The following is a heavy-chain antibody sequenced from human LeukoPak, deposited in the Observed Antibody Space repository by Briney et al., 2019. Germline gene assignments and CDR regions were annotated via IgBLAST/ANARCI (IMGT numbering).Heavy chain of an antibody. D-gene: IGHD3-10*01. CDR3: ARGLWHYYGSGSSDDYYYYYYMDV. V-gene: IGHV4-38-2*02. Sequence: MASETVSLACTVSGYSISSGYYWGWIRQPPGKGLEWIGSIYHSGSTYYNPSLKSRVTISVDTSKNQFSLKLSSVTAADTAVYYCARGLWHYYGSGSSDDYYYYYYMDVWGKGTTVPISS. CDR1: GYSISSGYY. J-gene: IGHJ6*03. CDR2: IYHSGST.